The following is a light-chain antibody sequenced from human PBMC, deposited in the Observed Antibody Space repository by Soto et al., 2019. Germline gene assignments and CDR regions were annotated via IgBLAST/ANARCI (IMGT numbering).Light chain of an antibody. J-gene: IGLJ3*02. CDR1: TSNIEENS. V-gene: IGLV1-44*01. Sequence: QSVLTQPPSASGTPGQRVTISCSGSTSNIEENSVTWYQRLPGTAPKVLIYDDYQRPSGVPDRFSGSKSGTSASLAISDLQSADEGDYYCTAWDDSLNAWLFGGGTKLTVL. CDR2: DDY. CDR3: TAWDDSLNAWL.